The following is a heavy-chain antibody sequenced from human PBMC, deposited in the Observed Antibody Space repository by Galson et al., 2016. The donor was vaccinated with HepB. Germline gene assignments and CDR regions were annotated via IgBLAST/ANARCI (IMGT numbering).Heavy chain of an antibody. Sequence: SLRLSCAASGFTFSTNAMNWVRQAPGKGLEWVSGIRDSGSSTSYADSVKGRFTISRDNSKNTLYRQMNSLRAEDTAIYYCANQHTTGWYSCLTHWGQGTLVTVSS. CDR1: GFTFSTNA. CDR2: IRDSGSST. CDR3: ANQHTTGWYSCLTH. V-gene: IGHV3-23*01. D-gene: IGHD6-19*01. J-gene: IGHJ4*02.